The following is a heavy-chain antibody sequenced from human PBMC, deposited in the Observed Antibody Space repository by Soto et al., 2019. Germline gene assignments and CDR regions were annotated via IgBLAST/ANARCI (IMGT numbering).Heavy chain of an antibody. CDR3: TKYTHVSRYSYFGMDV. V-gene: IGHV3-49*03. CDR1: GFTFGEYA. D-gene: IGHD3-3*01. CDR2: IRSKAYGGTT. J-gene: IGHJ6*02. Sequence: PGGSLRLSCTGSGFTFGEYAMSWSRQAPGEGLEWVGVIRSKAYGGTTDYAASVKGRFTILRDDSKSIAYLQMSSLETEDTGVYYCTKYTHVSRYSYFGMDVWGHGTPVTVSS.